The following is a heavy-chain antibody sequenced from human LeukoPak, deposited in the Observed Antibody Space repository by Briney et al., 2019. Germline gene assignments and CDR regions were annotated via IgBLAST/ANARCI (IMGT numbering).Heavy chain of an antibody. J-gene: IGHJ3*02. CDR3: AKATLTTVLPGAFDI. CDR1: GGSFSGYY. V-gene: IGHV4-34*01. CDR2: INHSGST. Sequence: KPSQTLSLTCAVYGGSFSGYYWSWIRQPPGKGLEWIGEINHSGSTNYSPSLKSRVTISVDTSKNQFSLKLSSVTAADTAVYYCAKATLTTVLPGAFDIWGQGTMVTVSS. D-gene: IGHD4-17*01.